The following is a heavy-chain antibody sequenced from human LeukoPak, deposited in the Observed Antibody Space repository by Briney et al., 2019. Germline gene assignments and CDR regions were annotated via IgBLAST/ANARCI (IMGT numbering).Heavy chain of an antibody. J-gene: IGHJ4*02. Sequence: PGGSLRLSCAASGFTVSSNYMSWVRQAPGKGLEWVAVISYDGSNKYYADSVKGRFTISRDNSKNTLYLQMNSLRAEDTAVYYCARDARTRWLQSGWGYWGQGTLVTVSS. V-gene: IGHV3-30-3*01. CDR2: ISYDGSNK. CDR3: ARDARTRWLQSGWGY. CDR1: GFTVSSNY. D-gene: IGHD5-24*01.